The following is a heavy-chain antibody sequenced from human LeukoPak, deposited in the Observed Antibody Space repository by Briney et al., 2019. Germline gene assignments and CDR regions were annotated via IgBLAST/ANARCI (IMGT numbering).Heavy chain of an antibody. D-gene: IGHD1-1*01. CDR3: ARDLGILWFDP. Sequence: SQTLSLTCTVSGGSISSGSYYWSWIRQPAGKGLEWIGRIYTSGSANYNPSLKSRVTISVDTSKNQFSLKLSSVTAADTAVYYCARDLGILWFDPWGQGTLVTVSS. CDR1: GGSISSGSYY. J-gene: IGHJ5*02. V-gene: IGHV4-61*02. CDR2: IYTSGSA.